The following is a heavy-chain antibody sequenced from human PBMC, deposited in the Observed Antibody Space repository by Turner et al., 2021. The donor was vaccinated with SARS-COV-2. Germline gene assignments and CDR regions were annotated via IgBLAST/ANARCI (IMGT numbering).Heavy chain of an antibody. V-gene: IGHV3-23*01. CDR1: GFTFSSYA. Sequence: EVQLLESGGGLVQPGGSLRLSCAASGFTFSSYATSWLRQAPGKGLEWVSAISGSGGSTYYADSVKGRFTISRDDSKNTLYLQMNSLRAEDTAVYYCARDYPWDTAMAHQGGGFDYWGQGTLVTVSS. CDR2: ISGSGGST. J-gene: IGHJ4*02. CDR3: ARDYPWDTAMAHQGGGFDY. D-gene: IGHD5-18*01.